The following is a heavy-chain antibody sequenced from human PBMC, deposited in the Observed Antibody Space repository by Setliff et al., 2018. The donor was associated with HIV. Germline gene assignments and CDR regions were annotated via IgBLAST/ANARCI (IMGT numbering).Heavy chain of an antibody. V-gene: IGHV4-39*01. Sequence: PSETLSLTCTVSGGSISSSSYYWGWLRQPPGKGREWIGSIYYSGSTYYNPSLKSRVTISVDTSKNQFSLKLSSVTAADTAVYYCARLRREEQWLVRWWFGPWGQGTLVTVSS. CDR1: GGSISSSSYY. D-gene: IGHD6-19*01. CDR3: ARLRREEQWLVRWWFGP. CDR2: IYYSGST. J-gene: IGHJ5*02.